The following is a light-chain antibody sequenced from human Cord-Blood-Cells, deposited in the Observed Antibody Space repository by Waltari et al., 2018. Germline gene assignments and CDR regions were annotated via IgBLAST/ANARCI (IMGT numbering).Light chain of an antibody. Sequence: QSALTQPPSVSGSPGQSVTISCTGTSSDVGSYNRVSWYQQPPGTAPKLMIYEVSNRTSGVPERFSGSKSGNTASLTISGLQAEDEADYYCSSYTSSSTYVFGTGTKVTVL. J-gene: IGLJ1*01. CDR3: SSYTSSSTYV. CDR1: SSDVGSYNR. CDR2: EVS. V-gene: IGLV2-18*02.